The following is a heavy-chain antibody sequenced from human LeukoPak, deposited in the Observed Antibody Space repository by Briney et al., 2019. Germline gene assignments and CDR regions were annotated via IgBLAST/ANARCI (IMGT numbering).Heavy chain of an antibody. CDR2: IWYDGSNK. V-gene: IGHV3-33*01. CDR3: ARETRDLITMVRGAYDPSPYYFDY. CDR1: GFTFSSYG. D-gene: IGHD3-10*01. Sequence: PGGSLRLSCAASGFTFSSYGMHWVRQAPGKGLEWVAVIWYDGSNKYYADSVKGRFTISRDNSKNTLYLQMNSLRAEDTAVYYCARETRDLITMVRGAYDPSPYYFDYWGQGTLVTVSS. J-gene: IGHJ4*02.